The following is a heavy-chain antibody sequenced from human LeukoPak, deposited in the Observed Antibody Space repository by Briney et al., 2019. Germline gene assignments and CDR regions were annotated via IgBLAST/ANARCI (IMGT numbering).Heavy chain of an antibody. CDR3: ARGGHRRYYYTSGSAFDP. CDR2: ISAYNGNT. V-gene: IGHV1-18*01. CDR1: GYTFTNYG. Sequence: ASVKVSCKASGYTFTNYGISWVRQAPGQGLEWMGWISAYNGNTHYAQDLQGRVTMTTDTSTSTAYMELKSLRSDDTAVYYCARGGHRRYYYTSGSAFDPWGQGTLVTVSS. D-gene: IGHD3-10*01. J-gene: IGHJ5*02.